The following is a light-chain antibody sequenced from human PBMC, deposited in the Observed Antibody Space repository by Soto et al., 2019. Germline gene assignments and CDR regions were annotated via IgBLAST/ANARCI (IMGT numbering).Light chain of an antibody. J-gene: IGLJ3*02. Sequence: QSALTQPRSVSGSPGQSVTISCTGTTRDVGGYNYVSWYQQHPGKAPKLMIYDVSKRPSGVPDRLSGSKSGNTASLTISGLQAEDEADYYCCSFAGSYTWVFGGGTQLTVL. V-gene: IGLV2-11*01. CDR1: TRDVGGYNY. CDR3: CSFAGSYTWV. CDR2: DVS.